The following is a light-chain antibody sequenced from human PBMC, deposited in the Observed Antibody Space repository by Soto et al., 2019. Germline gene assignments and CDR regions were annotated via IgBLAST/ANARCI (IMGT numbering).Light chain of an antibody. Sequence: EKVMTQSPATLSMSPGERATLSCRASQSVGSFLAWYQQKPGQAPRLLIYGASTRATGIPARFSGSGSGTESTLTISSIQSEDFAVYDCQQYTNWPSWTFGQGTKVE. CDR2: GAS. J-gene: IGKJ1*01. V-gene: IGKV3-15*01. CDR3: QQYTNWPSWT. CDR1: QSVGSF.